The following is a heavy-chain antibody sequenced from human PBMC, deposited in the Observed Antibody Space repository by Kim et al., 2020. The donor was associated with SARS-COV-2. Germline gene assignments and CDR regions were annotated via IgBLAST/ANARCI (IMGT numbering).Heavy chain of an antibody. V-gene: IGHV3-30*18. CDR1: GFTFSSYG. J-gene: IGHJ6*02. D-gene: IGHD3-10*01. CDR3: AKESGSGSYYAWTYYYHGMDV. CDR2: ISYDGSNK. Sequence: GGSLRLSCAASGFTFSSYGMHWVRQAPGKGLEWVAVISYDGSNKYYADSVKGRFTISRDNSKNTLYLQMNSLRAEDTAVYYCAKESGSGSYYAWTYYYHGMDVWRQGTTVTVSS.